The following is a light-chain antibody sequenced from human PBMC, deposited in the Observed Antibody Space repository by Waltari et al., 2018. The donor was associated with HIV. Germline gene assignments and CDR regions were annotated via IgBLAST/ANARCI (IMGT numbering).Light chain of an antibody. Sequence: QSVLTQPPSASGTPGQRVTIPCSGSSSNIGSNTVNWYQQLPGTAPKLLIYSNNQRPSGVPDRFSGSKSGTSASLAISGLQSEDEADYYCAAWDDSLNGWVFGGGTKLTDL. CDR1: SSNIGSNT. V-gene: IGLV1-44*01. CDR2: SNN. J-gene: IGLJ3*02. CDR3: AAWDDSLNGWV.